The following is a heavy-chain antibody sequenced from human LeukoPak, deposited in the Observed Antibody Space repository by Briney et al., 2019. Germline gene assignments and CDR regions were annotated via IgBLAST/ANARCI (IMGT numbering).Heavy chain of an antibody. Sequence: GGSLRLSCAASGFTFSDYYMSWIRQAPGKGLEWVSYISSSGSTIYYADSVKGRFTISRDNAKNSLYLQMNSLRAEDTAVYYCARRLISYGDPVWFDPWGQGTLVTVSS. CDR2: ISSSGSTI. D-gene: IGHD4-17*01. J-gene: IGHJ5*02. CDR3: ARRLISYGDPVWFDP. CDR1: GFTFSDYY. V-gene: IGHV3-11*04.